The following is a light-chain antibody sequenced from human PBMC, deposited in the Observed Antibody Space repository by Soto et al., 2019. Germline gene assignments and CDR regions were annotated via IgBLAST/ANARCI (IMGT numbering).Light chain of an antibody. J-gene: IGLJ2*01. V-gene: IGLV2-23*01. Sequence: QSALTQPASVSGSPGQSMTISCTGTSSDVGSYNLVSWYQQHPGKAPKLMIYEGSKRPSGVSNRFSGSKSGNTASLTISGLQAEDEADYYCCSYAGSQVFGGGTKLTVL. CDR2: EGS. CDR1: SSDVGSYNL. CDR3: CSYAGSQV.